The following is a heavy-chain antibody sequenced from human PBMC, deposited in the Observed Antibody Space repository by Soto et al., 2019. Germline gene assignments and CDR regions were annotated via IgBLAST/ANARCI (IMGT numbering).Heavy chain of an antibody. CDR1: GFTFSIYG. CDR3: AKDQGLAEAYFDY. V-gene: IGHV3-30*18. CDR2: ISYDGSNK. J-gene: IGHJ4*02. D-gene: IGHD6-19*01. Sequence: GGSLRLSCAASGFTFSIYGMHWVRQAPGKGLEWVAFISYDGSNKYYADSVKGRFTISRDNSKNTLYLQMNSLRAEDTAVYYCAKDQGLAEAYFDYWGQGTLVTVSS.